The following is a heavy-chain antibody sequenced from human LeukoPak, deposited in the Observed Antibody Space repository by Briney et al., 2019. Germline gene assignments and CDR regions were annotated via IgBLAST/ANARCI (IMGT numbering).Heavy chain of an antibody. D-gene: IGHD3-3*01. CDR3: ARQTGVGLFILP. Sequence: SGTLSLTCAVYGGSFSGYYWSWIRQSPGKGLEWIGEINHSGSTDYNPSLKSRVTISVDTSKNQFSLKLTSVTAADTAVYYCARQTGVGLFILPGGQGTLVTVSS. V-gene: IGHV4-34*01. CDR1: GGSFSGYY. J-gene: IGHJ4*02. CDR2: INHSGST.